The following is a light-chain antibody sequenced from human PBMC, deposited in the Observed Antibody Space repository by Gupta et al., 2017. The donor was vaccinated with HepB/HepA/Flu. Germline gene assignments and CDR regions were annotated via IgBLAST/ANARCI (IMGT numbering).Light chain of an antibody. Sequence: DIQMTQSPSSLSATVGDRVTISCRASQSIYTYLNWYQHKPGKAPQLLIYAASRLRSGVPSRFSDSGFGADFTLTISRLQPEDFATYYCQQRDSVLGTFGQGTKVEIK. J-gene: IGKJ1*01. V-gene: IGKV1-39*01. CDR2: AAS. CDR3: QQRDSVLGT. CDR1: QSIYTY.